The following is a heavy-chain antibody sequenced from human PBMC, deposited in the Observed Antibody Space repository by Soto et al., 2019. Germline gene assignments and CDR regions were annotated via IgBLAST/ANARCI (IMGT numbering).Heavy chain of an antibody. J-gene: IGHJ6*02. V-gene: IGHV4-39*01. D-gene: IGHD3-10*01. CDR1: GGSISSSSYY. Sequence: QLQLQESGPGLVKASETLSLSCTVSGGSISSSSYYWSWIRQPPGKGLEWIGSISYSGSTVYNPSLNSRGTRSVDKPKNQFSLKLSSVTAADTAVYHCARRFSYGSGKYGLDLWGQGTTVTVSS. CDR2: ISYSGST. CDR3: ARRFSYGSGKYGLDL.